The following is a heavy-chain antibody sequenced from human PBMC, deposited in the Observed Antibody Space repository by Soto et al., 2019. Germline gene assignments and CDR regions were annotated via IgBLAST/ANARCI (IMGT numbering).Heavy chain of an antibody. D-gene: IGHD3-3*01. CDR3: ANVEWGADPDFDL. J-gene: IGHJ4*02. Sequence: VGSLRLSCEVSGFTFSSYGMHWVRQAPGKGLEWVAVISYDGSKKYYADSVKGRFTISRDNSKNTLYLQMNSLRAEDRAVYYCANVEWGADPDFDLWGQGTLVTVSS. CDR2: ISYDGSKK. V-gene: IGHV3-30*18. CDR1: GFTFSSYG.